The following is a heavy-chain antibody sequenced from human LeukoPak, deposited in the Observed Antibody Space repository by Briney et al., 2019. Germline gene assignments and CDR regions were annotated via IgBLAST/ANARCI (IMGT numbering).Heavy chain of an antibody. Sequence: GGSLRLSCAASGFTFSSYAMHWVRQAPGKGLEWVAVISYDGSNKYYAESVKGRFTISRDNSKNTLYLQMNSLRAEDTAVYYCAKVTYSYGLGPADYWGQGTLVTVSS. J-gene: IGHJ4*02. V-gene: IGHV3-30-3*01. CDR3: AKVTYSYGLGPADY. CDR1: GFTFSSYA. D-gene: IGHD5-18*01. CDR2: ISYDGSNK.